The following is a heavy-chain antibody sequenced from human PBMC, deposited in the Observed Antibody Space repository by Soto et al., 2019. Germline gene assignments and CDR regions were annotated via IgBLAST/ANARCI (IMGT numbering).Heavy chain of an antibody. CDR3: ARYYYDSSGYPSFDF. J-gene: IGHJ4*02. D-gene: IGHD3-22*01. CDR1: GFSFSTYN. Sequence: GGSLRLSCAASGFSFSTYNMQWVRQAPGKGLKWVSYISSGSSTIYYADSVKGRFTISRDKAKNSLFLQMNSLRDEDTALYYCARYYYDSSGYPSFDFWGQGTLVTVSS. CDR2: ISSGSSTI. V-gene: IGHV3-48*02.